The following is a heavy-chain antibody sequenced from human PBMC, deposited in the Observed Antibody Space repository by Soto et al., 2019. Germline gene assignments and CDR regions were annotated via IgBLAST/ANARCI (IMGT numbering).Heavy chain of an antibody. CDR3: ANSPNYYDSSGYYGPWFDP. CDR2: IYYSGST. J-gene: IGHJ5*02. D-gene: IGHD3-22*01. Sequence: ETLCLRGSVSGGAVSSYYWSWIRQPPGKGLEWIGYIYYSGSTNYNPSLKSRVTISVDTSKNQFSLKLSSVTAADTAVYYCANSPNYYDSSGYYGPWFDPWGQGTLVTVSS. CDR1: GGAVSSYY. V-gene: IGHV4-59*02.